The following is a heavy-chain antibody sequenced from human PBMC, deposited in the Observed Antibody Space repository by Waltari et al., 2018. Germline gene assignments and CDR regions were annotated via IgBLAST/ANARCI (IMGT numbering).Heavy chain of an antibody. J-gene: IGHJ6*03. CDR2: IYYSGST. V-gene: IGHV4-59*11. Sequence: QVQLQESGPGLVKPSETLSLTCTVSGGSISSHYWSWIRQPPGKGLEWIGYIYYSGSTNYHPSLKSRVTISVDTSKNQFSLKLSSVTAADTAVYYCARDAQVGSSYYYYYMDVWGKGTTVTVSS. D-gene: IGHD3-16*01. CDR3: ARDAQVGSSYYYYYMDV. CDR1: GGSISSHY.